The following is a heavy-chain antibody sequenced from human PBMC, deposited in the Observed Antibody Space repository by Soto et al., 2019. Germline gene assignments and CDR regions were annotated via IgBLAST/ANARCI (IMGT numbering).Heavy chain of an antibody. J-gene: IGHJ6*02. Sequence: SVKVSCKASGGTFSSNAFSWVRQAPGQGLEWMGGIIPTSGTANYAQKFQGRATITADESTSTAYMELSSLTSEDTAVYFCARGQGYCSGGICYYYYYGMDVWGQGTTVTVSS. CDR3: ARGQGYCSGGICYYYYYGMDV. CDR1: GGTFSSNA. V-gene: IGHV1-69*13. CDR2: IIPTSGTA. D-gene: IGHD2-15*01.